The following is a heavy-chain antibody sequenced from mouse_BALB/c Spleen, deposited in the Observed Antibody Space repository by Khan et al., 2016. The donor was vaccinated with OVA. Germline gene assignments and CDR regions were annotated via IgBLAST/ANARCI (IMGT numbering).Heavy chain of an antibody. CDR3: DSGSSSGPDWFAY. Sequence: EVQLQESGPGLVKPSQSLSLTCSVTGYSITSGYFWNWIRQFPGNKLEWMGYIRYDGNSNYNPSLKNRISITRDTSKNQFFLKLNSVTPEDTATYYYDSGSSSGPDWFAYWGQGTLVTVSA. CDR1: GYSITSGYF. D-gene: IGHD3-1*01. CDR2: IRYDGNS. J-gene: IGHJ3*01. V-gene: IGHV3-6*02.